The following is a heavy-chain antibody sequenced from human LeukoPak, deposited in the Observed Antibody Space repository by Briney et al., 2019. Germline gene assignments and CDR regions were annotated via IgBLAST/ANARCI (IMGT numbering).Heavy chain of an antibody. CDR2: IDPSDSYT. CDR1: GYSFTSYW. CDR3: ARHVAVAGTPYYFDY. D-gene: IGHD6-19*01. Sequence: GESLKISCKGSGYSFTSYWISWVRQMPGEGLEWMGRIDPSDSYTNYSPSFQGHVTISADKSISTAYLQWSSLKASDTAMYYCARHVAVAGTPYYFDYWGQGTLVTVSS. J-gene: IGHJ4*02. V-gene: IGHV5-10-1*01.